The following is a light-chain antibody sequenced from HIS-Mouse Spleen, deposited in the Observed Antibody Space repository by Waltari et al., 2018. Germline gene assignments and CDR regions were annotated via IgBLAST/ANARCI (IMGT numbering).Light chain of an antibody. CDR2: EDS. Sequence: SYELTQPPSVSVSPGQTARITCSGDALPKKYAYWYQQKSGLAPVLVIYEDSKRPAGIPEGFAGSSSGTMATLTISGAQVEDEADYYCYSTDSSGNHRVFGGGTKLTVL. CDR1: ALPKKY. J-gene: IGLJ2*01. CDR3: YSTDSSGNHRV. V-gene: IGLV3-10*01.